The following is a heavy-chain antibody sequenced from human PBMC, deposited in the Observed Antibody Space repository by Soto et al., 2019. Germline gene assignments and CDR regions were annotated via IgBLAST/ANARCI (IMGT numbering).Heavy chain of an antibody. CDR3: ARDHGGTPLPPWSAI. CDR2: VLPLYNKA. D-gene: IGHD1-26*01. J-gene: IGHJ6*01. V-gene: IGHV1-69*12. CDR1: GDSFEFHS. Sequence: VQLTQSEAQLKQPGSSMKVSCQTSGDSFEFHSVNWVRQAPGLGLEWLGGVLPLYNKAIYAPKFQGRVTITADCSTKTVSWRMTSLHFDDSPVYFCARDHGGTPLPPWSAIWGQATPVPVPP.